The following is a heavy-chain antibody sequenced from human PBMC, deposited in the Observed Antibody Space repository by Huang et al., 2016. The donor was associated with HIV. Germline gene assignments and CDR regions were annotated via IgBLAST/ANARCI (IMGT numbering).Heavy chain of an antibody. J-gene: IGHJ5*02. Sequence: QLQLQESGPGLVKPSETLSLTCTVSGGSISSSSYYWGWIRQPPGKGLEVIGSIYHSVTTYYNLALKGRVTISVDTSRTQFSRKLSSVTAADTAVYYCAAHGRIVGIPAAPLRFDPWGQGTLVTVSS. CDR3: AAHGRIVGIPAAPLRFDP. D-gene: IGHD6-13*01. CDR1: GGSISSSSYY. CDR2: IYHSVTT. V-gene: IGHV4-39*01.